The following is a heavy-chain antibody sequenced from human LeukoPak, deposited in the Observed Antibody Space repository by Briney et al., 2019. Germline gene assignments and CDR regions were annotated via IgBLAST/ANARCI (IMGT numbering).Heavy chain of an antibody. CDR1: GGSISSYY. Sequence: SETLSLTCTVSGGSISSYYWSWIRRPAGKGLEWIGRIYTSGSTNYNPSLKSRVTMSVDTSKNQFSLKLSSVTAADTAVYYCARDIVVVPAAIYNWFDPWGQGTLVTVSS. CDR2: IYTSGST. CDR3: ARDIVVVPAAIYNWFDP. J-gene: IGHJ5*02. D-gene: IGHD2-2*02. V-gene: IGHV4-4*07.